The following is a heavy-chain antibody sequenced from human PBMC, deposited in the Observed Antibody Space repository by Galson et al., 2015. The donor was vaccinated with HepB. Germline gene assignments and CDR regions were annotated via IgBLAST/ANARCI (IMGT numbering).Heavy chain of an antibody. Sequence: SVKVSCKASGYTFALYSIHWVRQAPGQGLEWMGWINAGNGYTVYSEKFQGRVSITTDTSASTAYMELSSLRSEDTAVYCCARASYYYDSSGFYYWGQGTLVSVSS. J-gene: IGHJ4*02. V-gene: IGHV1-3*01. D-gene: IGHD3-22*01. CDR2: INAGNGYT. CDR3: ARASYYYDSSGFYY. CDR1: GYTFALYS.